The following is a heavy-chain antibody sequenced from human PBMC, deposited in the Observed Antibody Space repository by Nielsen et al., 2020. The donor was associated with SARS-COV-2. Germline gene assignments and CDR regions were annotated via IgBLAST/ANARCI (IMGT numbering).Heavy chain of an antibody. CDR1: GFALRDHY. V-gene: IGHV3-72*01. CDR2: IKNIPVSNPA. CDR3: ARDNWAALDI. J-gene: IGHJ3*02. D-gene: IGHD3-16*01. Sequence: GESLKISCAASGFALRDHYMDWVRQAPGKGLEWVGRIKNIPVSNPANYAASVKGRFTISRDDSDNSLFLQMNSLTVEDTAVYYCARDNWAALDIWGQGTMVTVSS.